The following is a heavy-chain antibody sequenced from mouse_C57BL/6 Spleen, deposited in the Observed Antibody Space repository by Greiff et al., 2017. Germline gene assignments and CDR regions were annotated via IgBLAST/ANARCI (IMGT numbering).Heavy chain of an antibody. Sequence: VQLKQSGAELVRPGASVKLSCTASGFNIKDYYMHWVKQRPEQGLEWIGRIDPEDGDTEYAPKFTGKATMTADTSSNTAYLQLISLTSEDTAVYYCTSLSYGYGGPFAYWGQGTLVTVAA. D-gene: IGHD2-2*01. CDR1: GFNIKDYY. CDR3: TSLSYGYGGPFAY. V-gene: IGHV14-1*01. J-gene: IGHJ3*01. CDR2: IDPEDGDT.